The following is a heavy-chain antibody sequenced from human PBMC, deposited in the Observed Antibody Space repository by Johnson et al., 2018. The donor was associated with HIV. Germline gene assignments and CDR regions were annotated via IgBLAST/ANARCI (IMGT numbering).Heavy chain of an antibody. J-gene: IGHJ3*02. D-gene: IGHD1-26*01. Sequence: VQLVESGGGVVRPGGSLRLSCAASGFTFSSYWMHWVRQAPGKGLVWVANIKQDGSEKYYVDSVKGRFTISRDNAKNSLYLQMNSLRAEDTAVYYCARGRWEVGPGGAFDIWGQGTMVTVSS. CDR1: GFTFSSYW. V-gene: IGHV3-7*01. CDR2: IKQDGSEK. CDR3: ARGRWEVGPGGAFDI.